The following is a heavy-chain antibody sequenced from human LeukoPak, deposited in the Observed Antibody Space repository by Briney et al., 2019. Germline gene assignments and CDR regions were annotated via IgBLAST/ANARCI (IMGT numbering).Heavy chain of an antibody. CDR2: IRYDGSNK. Sequence: PGGSLRLSCAASGFTFSSYGMHWVRQAPGKGLEWVAFIRYDGSNKYYADSVKGRFTISRDNSKNTLYLQMNSLRAEDTAVYYCAKDRFRWFGELDYWGQGTLVTVSS. CDR1: GFTFSSYG. D-gene: IGHD3-10*01. J-gene: IGHJ4*02. V-gene: IGHV3-30*02. CDR3: AKDRFRWFGELDY.